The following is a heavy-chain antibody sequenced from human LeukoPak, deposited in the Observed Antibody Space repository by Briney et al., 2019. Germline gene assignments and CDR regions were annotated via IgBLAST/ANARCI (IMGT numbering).Heavy chain of an antibody. CDR3: ARAGRFTAAAGY. Sequence: SETLSLTCAVYGGSFSGYYWSWIRQPPGMGLEWIGEINHSGSTNYNPSLKSRVTISVDTSKNQFSLELSSVTAADTAVYYCARAGRFTAAAGYWGQGTLVTVSS. CDR2: INHSGST. J-gene: IGHJ4*02. V-gene: IGHV4-34*01. CDR1: GGSFSGYY. D-gene: IGHD6-13*01.